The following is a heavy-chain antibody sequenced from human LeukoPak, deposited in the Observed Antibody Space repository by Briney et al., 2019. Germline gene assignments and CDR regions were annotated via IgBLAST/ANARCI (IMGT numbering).Heavy chain of an antibody. Sequence: SETLYLTCTVSGGSISSSSYYWGWIRQPPGKGLEWIGSIYYSGSTYYNPSLKSRVTISVDTSKNQFSLKLSSVTAADTAVYYCARTIKLGISAFDIWGQGTMVTVSS. J-gene: IGHJ3*02. CDR3: ARTIKLGISAFDI. V-gene: IGHV4-39*01. CDR1: GGSISSSSYY. D-gene: IGHD7-27*01. CDR2: IYYSGST.